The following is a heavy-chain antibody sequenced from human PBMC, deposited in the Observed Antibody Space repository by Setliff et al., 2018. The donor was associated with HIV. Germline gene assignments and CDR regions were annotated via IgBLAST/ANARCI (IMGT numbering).Heavy chain of an antibody. CDR1: GGAFSGYY. CDR3: ASFFVTTVTNQDY. Sequence: SETLSLTCAVYGGAFSGYYWTWIRQSPGRGLEWIGEVNHSGSTNNNPSLKSRVTVSVDTSKTQYSLKMISVTAADTAMYYCASFFVTTVTNQDYWGQGTPVTVSS. V-gene: IGHV4-34*01. D-gene: IGHD4-17*01. J-gene: IGHJ4*02. CDR2: VNHSGST.